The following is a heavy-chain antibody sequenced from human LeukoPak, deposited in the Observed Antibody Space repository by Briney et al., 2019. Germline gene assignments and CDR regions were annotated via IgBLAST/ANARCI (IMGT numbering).Heavy chain of an antibody. V-gene: IGHV4-4*07. J-gene: IGHJ6*03. CDR2: IYTSGST. CDR3: ARDLPIVVVPAAMERIRNYYYYYYMDV. CDR1: YE. Sequence: YEXSWIRQPAGKGREWIGRIYTSGSTNYNTPLKSPVTMSVHTSKTQFSLKLISVTAPDTAVYYCARDLPIVVVPAAMERIRNYYYYYYMDVWGKGTTVTVSS. D-gene: IGHD2-2*01.